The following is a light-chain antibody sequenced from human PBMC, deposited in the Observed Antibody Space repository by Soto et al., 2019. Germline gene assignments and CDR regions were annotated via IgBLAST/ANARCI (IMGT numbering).Light chain of an antibody. CDR2: GAS. J-gene: IGKJ1*01. V-gene: IGKV3-15*01. CDR1: QSVSSS. Sequence: EIVMTQSPATLSVSPGERATLSCRASQSVSSSFAWYQQKPRQAPPLLIYGASTRATGIPARFSGSGSGTEFTLTISSLQSEDFAVYYCQQYNSWPRTFGQGTKVEIK. CDR3: QQYNSWPRT.